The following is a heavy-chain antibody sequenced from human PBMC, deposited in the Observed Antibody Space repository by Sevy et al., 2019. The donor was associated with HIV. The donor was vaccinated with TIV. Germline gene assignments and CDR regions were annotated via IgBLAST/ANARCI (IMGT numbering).Heavy chain of an antibody. D-gene: IGHD2-2*01. J-gene: IGHJ6*02. CDR1: GFAFSSSW. Sequence: GGSLRLSCAASGFAFSSSWMTWVRQAPGKGLEWVANIKQDGSEKYYVDFLKGRFTISRDNAKNSLYLQTNSLRAEDTAVYYCARLCTGFIYYYYYGMDVWGQGTTVTVSS. CDR2: IKQDGSEK. CDR3: ARLCTGFIYYYYYGMDV. V-gene: IGHV3-7*01.